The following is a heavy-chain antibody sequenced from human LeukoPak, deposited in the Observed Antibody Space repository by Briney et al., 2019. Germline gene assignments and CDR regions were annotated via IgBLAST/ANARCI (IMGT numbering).Heavy chain of an antibody. V-gene: IGHV3-23*01. CDR3: ARRAGAYSHPYDY. Sequence: PGGSLRLSCAASGFTFSSYALSWVRQAPGKGLEWVSAIRGSGGNTYYADSVKGRFTISRDNSKNTLYLQMNSLRAEDTAVYYCARRAGAYSHPYDYWGQGTLVTVSS. J-gene: IGHJ4*02. D-gene: IGHD4/OR15-4a*01. CDR2: IRGSGGNT. CDR1: GFTFSSYA.